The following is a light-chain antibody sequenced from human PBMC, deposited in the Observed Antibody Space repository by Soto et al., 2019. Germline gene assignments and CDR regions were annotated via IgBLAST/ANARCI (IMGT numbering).Light chain of an antibody. J-gene: IGLJ2*01. CDR3: AAWDDSLNAVV. Sequence: VLTQPPSASGTPGQRVTISCSGSSSNIGSNTVNWYQQLPGTAPKLLIYSNNQRPSGVPDRFSGSKSGTSASLAISGLQSEDEADYYCAAWDDSLNAVVFGGGTKLTVL. CDR1: SSNIGSNT. CDR2: SNN. V-gene: IGLV1-44*01.